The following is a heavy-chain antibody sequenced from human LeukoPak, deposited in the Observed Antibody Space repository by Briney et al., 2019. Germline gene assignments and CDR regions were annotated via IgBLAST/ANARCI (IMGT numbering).Heavy chain of an antibody. CDR3: TRTTTGYSSGQYPGWPADH. CDR2: IFGSGGSA. J-gene: IGHJ4*02. V-gene: IGHV3-23*01. D-gene: IGHD3-22*01. CDR1: GFTFNNYA. Sequence: GGSLRLSCTASGFTFNNYAMYWVRQAPRKGLEWVAGIFGSGGSAHYADSVKGRFTISRDNSKNTVYLQMDSLRGEDTAVYYCTRTTTGYSSGQYPGWPADHWGQGALVTVSS.